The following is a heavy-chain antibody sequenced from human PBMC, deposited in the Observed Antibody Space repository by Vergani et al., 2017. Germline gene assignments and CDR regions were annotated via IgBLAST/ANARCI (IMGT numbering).Heavy chain of an antibody. V-gene: IGHV4-39*01. CDR3: ARHRITMVRGVAPWYFDL. D-gene: IGHD3-10*01. CDR1: GGSISSGSYY. Sequence: QVQLQESGPGLVKPSQTLSLTCTVSGGSISSGSYYGGWIRQPPGKGLEWIGSIYYSGSTYYNPSLKSRVTISVDTSKNQFSLKLSSVTAADTAVYYCARHRITMVRGVAPWYFDLWGRGTLVTVSS. CDR2: IYYSGST. J-gene: IGHJ2*01.